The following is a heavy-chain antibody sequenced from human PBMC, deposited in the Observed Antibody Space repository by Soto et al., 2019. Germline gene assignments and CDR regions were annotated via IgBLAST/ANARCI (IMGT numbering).Heavy chain of an antibody. Sequence: QAQLRESGPGLVKPSETLSLTCTVFSDSIDSSDWWNWVRQSPGRGLEWIGEISHGGNTNYNPSLMSRVTISVDMSKNQFSLNVNSVTAADTAKYYCARDTKTASGQWYFDLWGRGTLVTVSS. CDR3: ARDTKTASGQWYFDL. CDR2: ISHGGNT. V-gene: IGHV4-4*02. CDR1: SDSIDSSDW. D-gene: IGHD6-19*01. J-gene: IGHJ2*01.